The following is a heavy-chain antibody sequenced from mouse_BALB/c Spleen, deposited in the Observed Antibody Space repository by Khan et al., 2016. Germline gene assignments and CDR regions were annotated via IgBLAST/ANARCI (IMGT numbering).Heavy chain of an antibody. D-gene: IGHD2-4*01. CDR1: GFTFNTYA. Sequence: EVQLVESGGGLVQPKGSLKLSCAASGFTFNTYAMHWVCQAPGKGLEWVARIRSKSNNYATYYADSVKDRLTISRADSQSMLYLQMNHLQTEDKAMYYCQREDYPFAIDDWGQLTAVTVSS. V-gene: IGHV10-3*03. CDR3: QREDYPFAIDD. J-gene: IGHJ4*01. CDR2: IRSKSNNYAT.